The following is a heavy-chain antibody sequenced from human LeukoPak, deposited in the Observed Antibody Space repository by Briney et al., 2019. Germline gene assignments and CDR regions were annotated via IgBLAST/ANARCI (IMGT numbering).Heavy chain of an antibody. CDR2: ISGDGGRT. V-gene: IGHV3-43*02. CDR3: AKDLFIARGYFYYMDV. D-gene: IGHD2-15*01. J-gene: IGHJ6*03. CDR1: GFTFDDYA. Sequence: PGGSLRLSCAASGFTFDDYAMHWVRQPPGKVLERVSLISGDGGRTYYADSVKGRFTVSRDNSKNTLYLQMNSLGTEDTALYYCAKDLFIARGYFYYMDVWGKGTTVTVSS.